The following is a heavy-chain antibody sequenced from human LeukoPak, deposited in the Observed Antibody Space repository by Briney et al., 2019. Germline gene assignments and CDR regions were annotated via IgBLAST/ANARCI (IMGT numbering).Heavy chain of an antibody. D-gene: IGHD6-19*01. CDR1: GGSISSYY. CDR3: ARDSFSSGWGPFDY. Sequence: SETLSLTCTVSGGSISSYYWSWIRPPPGKGLEWIGYIYYSGSTNYHPSLKSRVTISVDTSKNQFSLKLSSVTAADTAVYYCARDSFSSGWGPFDYWGQGTLVTVSS. J-gene: IGHJ4*02. V-gene: IGHV4-59*01. CDR2: IYYSGST.